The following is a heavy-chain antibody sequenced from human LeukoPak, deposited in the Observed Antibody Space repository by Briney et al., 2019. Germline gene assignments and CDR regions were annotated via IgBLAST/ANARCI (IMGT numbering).Heavy chain of an antibody. CDR2: IYSGGST. Sequence: GGSLRLSCAASGFTVSSNYMSWVRQAPGKGLEWVSVIYSGGSTYYADSVKGRFTISRDNSKNTLYLQMNSLRAEDTAVYYCASCAGGCYLTNYFDYWGQGTLVTVSS. V-gene: IGHV3-53*01. D-gene: IGHD2-15*01. CDR1: GFTVSSNY. CDR3: ASCAGGCYLTNYFDY. J-gene: IGHJ4*02.